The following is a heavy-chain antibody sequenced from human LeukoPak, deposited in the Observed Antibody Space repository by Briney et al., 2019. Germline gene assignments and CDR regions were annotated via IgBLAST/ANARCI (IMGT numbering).Heavy chain of an antibody. CDR1: GGSISSGSYY. Sequence: PSQTLSLTCTVSGGSISSGSYYWSWIRQPAGKGLEWIGRVYTSGSTNYNPSLKSRVTISVDTSKNQFSLKLSSVTAADTAVYYCARGRFLERLFNLGGAFDIWGQGTMVTVSS. V-gene: IGHV4-61*02. J-gene: IGHJ3*02. D-gene: IGHD3-3*01. CDR2: VYTSGST. CDR3: ARGRFLERLFNLGGAFDI.